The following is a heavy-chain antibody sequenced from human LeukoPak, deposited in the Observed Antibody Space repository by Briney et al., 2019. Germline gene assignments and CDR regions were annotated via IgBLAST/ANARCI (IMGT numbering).Heavy chain of an antibody. V-gene: IGHV4-59*01. CDR1: GGSISSYY. D-gene: IGHD3-16*02. CDR2: ISYSGST. J-gene: IGHJ4*02. Sequence: SETLSLTCTVSGGSISSYYWSWIRQPPGKGLEWIGYISYSGSTNYNPSLKSRVTISVDTSKIQLSLKLNSVTAADTAVYYCARYIWGSYPTFEDYWGQGSLVTVSS. CDR3: ARYIWGSYPTFEDY.